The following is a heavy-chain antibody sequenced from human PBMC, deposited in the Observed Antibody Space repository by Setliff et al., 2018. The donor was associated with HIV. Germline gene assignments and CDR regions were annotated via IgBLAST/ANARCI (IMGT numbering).Heavy chain of an antibody. CDR3: ARARTTVIRTVWFDR. CDR1: GVSISSNY. V-gene: IGHV4-59*01. Sequence: PSETLSLTCNASGVSISSNYWSWIRQPPGKGLEYIGYLSYSGSTNYAPSLRSRATISADTSKNQISLKLSSVTAADTAVYYCARARTTVIRTVWFDRWGQGTLVTVS. J-gene: IGHJ5*02. CDR2: LSYSGST. D-gene: IGHD4-17*01.